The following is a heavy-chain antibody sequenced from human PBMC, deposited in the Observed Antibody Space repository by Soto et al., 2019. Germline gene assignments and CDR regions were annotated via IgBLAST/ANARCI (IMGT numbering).Heavy chain of an antibody. V-gene: IGHV3-23*01. CDR3: ANQNTAKRAFDI. D-gene: IGHD2-21*02. CDR2: ISADISYT. J-gene: IGHJ3*02. Sequence: EAQLLESGGGLVQPGGSLRLSCAASGFDFISNAMAWVRQAPGKGLEWVSTISADISYTYYADAVRGRFTVSRDNSKNTVSLQMNSLRADDTAVYYCANQNTAKRAFDIWGQGTMVTVSS. CDR1: GFDFISNA.